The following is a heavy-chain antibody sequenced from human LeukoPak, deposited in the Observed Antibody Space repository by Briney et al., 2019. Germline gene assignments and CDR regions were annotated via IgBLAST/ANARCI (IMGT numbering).Heavy chain of an antibody. J-gene: IGHJ5*02. CDR3: ARDYSGFDP. CDR2: IYYSGST. Sequence: PSETLSLTCTVSGGSISSSSYYWGWIRQPPGKGLEWIGSIYYSGSTYYNPSLKSRVTISVDTSKNQFSLKLSSVAAADTAVYYCARDYSGFDPWGQGTLVTVSS. V-gene: IGHV4-39*07. CDR1: GGSISSSSYY. D-gene: IGHD5-18*01.